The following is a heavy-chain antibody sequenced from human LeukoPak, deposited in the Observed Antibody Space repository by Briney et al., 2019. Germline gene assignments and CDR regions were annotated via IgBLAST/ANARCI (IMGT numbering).Heavy chain of an antibody. CDR2: INPNSGGT. CDR3: ARVVAARNWYFDL. CDR1: GYTFTGYY. J-gene: IGHJ2*01. Sequence: ASVEVSCKASGYTFTGYYMHWVRQAPGQGLEWMGRINPNSGGTNYAQKFQGRVTMTRDTSISTAYMELSRLRSDDTAVYYCARVVAARNWYFDLWGRGTLVTVSS. D-gene: IGHD6-6*01. V-gene: IGHV1-2*06.